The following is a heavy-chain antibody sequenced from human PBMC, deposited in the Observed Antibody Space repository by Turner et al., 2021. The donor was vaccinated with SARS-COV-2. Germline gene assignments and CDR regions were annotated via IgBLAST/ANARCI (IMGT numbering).Heavy chain of an antibody. Sequence: QVQLVETGGGVVQPGRSLRLPCAASGFTFSSHGMHWVRQWPGEGLEWVGIVWYDGSNKYYAETVEGRLTSSRDNYKNTLYLEMNSLRAEDTAVYYCAGEGDYGGNSGGFDYWGQGTLVTVSS. CDR1: GFTFSSHG. CDR3: AGEGDYGGNSGGFDY. CDR2: VWYDGSNK. J-gene: IGHJ4*02. D-gene: IGHD4-17*01. V-gene: IGHV3-33*01.